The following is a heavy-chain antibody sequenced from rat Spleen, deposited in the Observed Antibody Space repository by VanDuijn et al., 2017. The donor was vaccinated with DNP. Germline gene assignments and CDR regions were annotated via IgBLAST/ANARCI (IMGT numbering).Heavy chain of an antibody. V-gene: IGHV5-22*01. CDR1: GFTFSDYY. CDR2: TNYDGGST. J-gene: IGHJ2*01. CDR3: ARHVLPLRVWDY. D-gene: IGHD1-4*01. Sequence: EVQLVESGGGLVQPGRSLKLSCAASGFTFSDYYMAWVRQAPTKGLEWVAYTNYDGGSTYNGDSVKGRFTISRDNAKSTLYLHMNSLRSEDMATYYCARHVLPLRVWDYWGQGVTVTVSS.